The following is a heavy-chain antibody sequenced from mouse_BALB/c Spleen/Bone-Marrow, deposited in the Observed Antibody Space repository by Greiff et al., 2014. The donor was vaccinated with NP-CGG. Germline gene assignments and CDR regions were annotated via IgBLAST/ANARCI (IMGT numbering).Heavy chain of an antibody. J-gene: IGHJ4*01. CDR1: GFTFSDYY. CDR2: ISAGGNYS. CDR3: ARSRMEYGAMDY. Sequence: EVMLVESGGGLVKPGGSLKLSCAASGFTFSDYYIYWLRQTPGKRLEWVATISAGGNYSYYPDSVKGRFIISRDNAKNNLYLQKRRLKTEDTAMYYCARSRMEYGAMDYWGQGTSGTVFS. V-gene: IGHV5-4*02. D-gene: IGHD2-10*02.